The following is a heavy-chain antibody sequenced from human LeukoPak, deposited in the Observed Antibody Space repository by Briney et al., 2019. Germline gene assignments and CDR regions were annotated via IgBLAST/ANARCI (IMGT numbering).Heavy chain of an antibody. Sequence: SETLSLTCTVSGGSISSYYWSWIRQPPGKGLEWIGYIYYSGSTNYNPSLKGRVTISVDTSKNQFSLKLSSVTAADTAVYYCASSEYSSSSPPFDYWGQGTLVTVSS. CDR1: GGSISSYY. J-gene: IGHJ4*02. V-gene: IGHV4-59*08. CDR3: ASSEYSSSSPPFDY. CDR2: IYYSGST. D-gene: IGHD6-6*01.